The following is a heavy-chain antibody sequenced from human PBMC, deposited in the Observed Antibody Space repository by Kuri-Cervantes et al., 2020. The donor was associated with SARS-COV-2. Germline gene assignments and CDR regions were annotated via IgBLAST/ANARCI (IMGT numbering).Heavy chain of an antibody. D-gene: IGHD2-2*01. CDR3: ASIGYCSSTSCFVGRGDY. J-gene: IGHJ4*02. Sequence: SETLSLTCTVPGGSISSYYWSWIRQPPGKGLEWIGYIYYSGSTNYNPSLKSRVTISVDTSKNQFSLKLSSVTAADTAVYYCASIGYCSSTSCFVGRGDYWGQGTLVTVSS. CDR2: IYYSGST. V-gene: IGHV4-59*01. CDR1: GGSISSYY.